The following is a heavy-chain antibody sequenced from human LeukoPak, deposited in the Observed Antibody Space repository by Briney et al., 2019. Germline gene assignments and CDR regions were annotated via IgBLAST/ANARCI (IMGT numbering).Heavy chain of an antibody. Sequence: GMSLRLSCAASGFTFSSYAMHWVRQAPGKGLEWVAVISYDGNNKYYADSVKGRFTISRDNSKNTLYLQVNSLRAEDTAVYYCARDRYSSGWYGDFDCWGQGTLVTVSS. CDR3: ARDRYSSGWYGDFDC. J-gene: IGHJ4*02. V-gene: IGHV3-30*04. CDR2: ISYDGNNK. D-gene: IGHD6-19*01. CDR1: GFTFSSYA.